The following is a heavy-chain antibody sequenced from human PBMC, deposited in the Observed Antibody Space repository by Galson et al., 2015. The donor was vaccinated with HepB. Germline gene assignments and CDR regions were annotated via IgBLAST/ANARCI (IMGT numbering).Heavy chain of an antibody. CDR2: INPSGGST. V-gene: IGHV1-46*04. D-gene: IGHD4-17*01. J-gene: IGHJ2*01. CDR1: GYTFTSYY. CDR3: ARESYANPTVTTPNWYFDL. Sequence: SVKVSCKASGYTFTSYYMHWVRQAPGQGLEWMGIINPSGGSTSYAQKLQGRVTMTRDTSTSTVYMELSSLRSEDTAVYYCARESYANPTVTTPNWYFDLWGRGTLVTVSS.